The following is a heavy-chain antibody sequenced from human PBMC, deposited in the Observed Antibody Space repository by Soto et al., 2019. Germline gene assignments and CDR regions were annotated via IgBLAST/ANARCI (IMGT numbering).Heavy chain of an antibody. V-gene: IGHV4-4*02. J-gene: IGHJ5*01. CDR3: SKWQSMDS. CDR1: GGSIDSSNW. CDR2: ISRTGST. D-gene: IGHD2-2*01. Sequence: SETLSLTCTVSGGSIDSSNWWTWARQPPGKGLEWIGEISRTGSTNYNPSLRGRVTMSVDRSNNQFFLKVNSVIAADTAVYYWSKWQSMDSWGQGILVTVSS.